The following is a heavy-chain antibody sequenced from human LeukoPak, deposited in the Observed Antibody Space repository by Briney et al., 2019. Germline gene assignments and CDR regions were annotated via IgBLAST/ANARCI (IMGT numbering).Heavy chain of an antibody. Sequence: GGSLRLSCAASGFTFSNAWMSWVRQAPGKGLEWVGRIKSKTDGGTTDYAAPVKGRFTISRDDSKNTLYLQMNSLKTEDTAVYYCTTDRFRYYDILTGYYMPYYYYYMDVWGKGTTVTVSS. J-gene: IGHJ6*03. CDR2: IKSKTDGGTT. CDR3: TTDRFRYYDILTGYYMPYYYYYMDV. V-gene: IGHV3-15*01. CDR1: GFTFSNAW. D-gene: IGHD3-9*01.